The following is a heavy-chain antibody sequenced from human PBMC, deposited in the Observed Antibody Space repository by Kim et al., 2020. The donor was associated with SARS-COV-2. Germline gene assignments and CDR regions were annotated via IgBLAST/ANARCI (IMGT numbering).Heavy chain of an antibody. CDR3: ASGFRVYGDYPIDY. Sequence: SPSVQGQVTISADKSISTAYLQWSSLKASDTAMYYCASGFRVYGDYPIDYWGQGTLVTVSS. J-gene: IGHJ4*02. D-gene: IGHD4-17*01. V-gene: IGHV5-51*01.